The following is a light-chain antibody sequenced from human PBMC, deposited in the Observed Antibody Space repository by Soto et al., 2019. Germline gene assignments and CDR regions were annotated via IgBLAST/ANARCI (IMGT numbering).Light chain of an antibody. J-gene: IGLJ2*01. CDR1: SRDVGAYNL. Sequence: QSALTQPGSVSGSPGQSITISCSGTSRDVGAYNLVSWYQQRPGKAPKLLIYEVRNRPSGLSYRFSGSKSGNTASLTISSLLPEDEADYFCSSFSSRNTLVFGGGTKLTAL. CDR2: EVR. CDR3: SSFSSRNTLV. V-gene: IGLV2-14*01.